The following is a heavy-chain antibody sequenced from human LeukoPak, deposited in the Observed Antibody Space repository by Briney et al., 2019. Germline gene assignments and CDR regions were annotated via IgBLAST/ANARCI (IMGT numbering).Heavy chain of an antibody. J-gene: IGHJ3*02. D-gene: IGHD6-13*01. Sequence: GGSLRLSCAASGFTFSSYWMSWVRQAPGKGLEWVANIKQDGSEKYYVDSVKGRFTISRDNAKNSLYLQMNSLRAEDTAVYYCARVRISSSWYGAFDIWGQGTMVTVSS. CDR1: GFTFSSYW. CDR3: ARVRISSSWYGAFDI. CDR2: IKQDGSEK. V-gene: IGHV3-7*01.